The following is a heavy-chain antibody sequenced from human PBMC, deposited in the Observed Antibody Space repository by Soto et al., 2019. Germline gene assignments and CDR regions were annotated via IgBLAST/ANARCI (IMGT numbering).Heavy chain of an antibody. CDR2: ISYDGSNK. CDR1: GFTFSSYA. Sequence: PGGSLRLSCAASGFTFSSYAMHWVRQAPGKGLEWVAVISYDGSNKYYADSVKGRFTISRDNSKNTLYLQMNSLRAEDTAVYYCARGRRIAAREVGMDVWGQGTTVTVSS. V-gene: IGHV3-30-3*01. CDR3: ARGRRIAAREVGMDV. D-gene: IGHD6-6*01. J-gene: IGHJ6*02.